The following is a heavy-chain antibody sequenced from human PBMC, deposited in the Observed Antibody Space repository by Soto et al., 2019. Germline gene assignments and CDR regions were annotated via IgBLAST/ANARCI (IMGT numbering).Heavy chain of an antibody. CDR3: AGRDGYNSEVPFDY. D-gene: IGHD5-12*01. J-gene: IGHJ4*02. CDR1: GFTFSSYA. CDR2: ISYDGSNK. Sequence: GGSLRLSCAASGFTFSSYAMHWVRQAPGKGLEWVAVISYDGSNKYYADSVKGRFTISRDNSKNTLYLQMNSLRAEDTAVYYCAGRDGYNSEVPFDYWGQGTLVTVSS. V-gene: IGHV3-30-3*01.